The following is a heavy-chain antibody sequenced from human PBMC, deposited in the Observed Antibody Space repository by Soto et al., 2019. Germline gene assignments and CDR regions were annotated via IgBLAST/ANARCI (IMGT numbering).Heavy chain of an antibody. CDR3: ARVRQLVGYFYYYMDV. V-gene: IGHV1-18*01. Sequence: QVQLLQSGAEVKKPGASVKVSCKASGYTFTNYGITWVRQAPGQGLEWMGWISAYNGDTHYTQRLQGRVTMTTDTSPGTAYMELRGLGSDDTAVYYWARVRQLVGYFYYYMDVWGKGTTVTVSS. J-gene: IGHJ6*03. CDR1: GYTFTNYG. D-gene: IGHD6-6*01. CDR2: ISAYNGDT.